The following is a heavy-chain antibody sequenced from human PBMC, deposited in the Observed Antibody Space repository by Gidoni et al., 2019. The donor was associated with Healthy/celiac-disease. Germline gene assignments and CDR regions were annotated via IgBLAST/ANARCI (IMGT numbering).Heavy chain of an antibody. V-gene: IGHV1-3*01. Sequence: QVQLVQSGAEVKKPGASVKVSCKASGYTFTSYATHWVRQAPGQRLEWMGWINAGNGNTKYSQKFQGRVTITRDTSASTAYMELSSLRSEDTAVYYCARDKKAGYSYGLNGFDPWGQGTLVTVSS. CDR3: ARDKKAGYSYGLNGFDP. CDR1: GYTFTSYA. CDR2: INAGNGNT. J-gene: IGHJ5*02. D-gene: IGHD5-18*01.